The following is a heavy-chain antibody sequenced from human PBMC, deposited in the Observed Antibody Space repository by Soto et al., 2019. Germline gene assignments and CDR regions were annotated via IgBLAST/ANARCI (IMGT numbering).Heavy chain of an antibody. CDR2: IYWDDDK. CDR3: AQSTTVTPPGNYYYYYMDV. CDR1: GFSLSTSGVG. J-gene: IGHJ6*03. D-gene: IGHD4-4*01. V-gene: IGHV2-5*02. Sequence: SGPTLVKPTQTLTLTCTFSGFSLSTSGVGVGWIRQPPGKALEWLALIYWDDDKRYSPSLKSRLTITKDTSKNQVVLTMTNMDPVDTATYYCAQSTTVTPPGNYYYYYMDVWGKGTTVTVSS.